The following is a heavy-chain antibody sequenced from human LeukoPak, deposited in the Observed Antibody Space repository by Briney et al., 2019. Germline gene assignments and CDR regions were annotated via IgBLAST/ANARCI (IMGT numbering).Heavy chain of an antibody. Sequence: PGASVRVSCKASGYTFTGYYMHWVRQAPGQGLEWMGWINPNSGGTNYAQKFQGRVTMTRDTSISTAYMELSRLRSDDTAVYYCARASEPIETYYYGSGSPFDYWGQGTLVTVSS. D-gene: IGHD3-10*01. V-gene: IGHV1-2*02. CDR2: INPNSGGT. J-gene: IGHJ4*02. CDR1: GYTFTGYY. CDR3: ARASEPIETYYYGSGSPFDY.